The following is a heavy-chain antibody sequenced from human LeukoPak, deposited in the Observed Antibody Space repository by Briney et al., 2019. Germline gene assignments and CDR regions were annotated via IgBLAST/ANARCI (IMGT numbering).Heavy chain of an antibody. CDR1: GGSISSYY. V-gene: IGHV4-59*08. CDR2: MYYSGST. J-gene: IGHJ4*02. CDR3: ARQTGQEDY. D-gene: IGHD1-14*01. Sequence: PSETLSLTCTVSGGSISSYYWSWIRQPPGKGLEWIGYMYYSGSTNYNPSLKSRVSISVDTSKTQFSLKLSSVTAADTAVYYCARQTGQEDYWGQGTLVTVSS.